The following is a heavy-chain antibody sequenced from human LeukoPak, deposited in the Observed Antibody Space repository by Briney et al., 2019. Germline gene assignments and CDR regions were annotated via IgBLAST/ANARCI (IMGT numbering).Heavy chain of an antibody. CDR1: GFTFSIYA. D-gene: IGHD2-2*01. CDR2: ISASSSNI. Sequence: GGSLRLSCTTSGFTFSIYAMNWVCQAPGKGLEWLSSISASSSNIDYADSIKGRFTISRDNAKKSLYLHMNSLRAEDTAIYYCTRDSYCSSTTCYRGHFDSWGQGTLVTVSS. V-gene: IGHV3-21*01. J-gene: IGHJ4*02. CDR3: TRDSYCSSTTCYRGHFDS.